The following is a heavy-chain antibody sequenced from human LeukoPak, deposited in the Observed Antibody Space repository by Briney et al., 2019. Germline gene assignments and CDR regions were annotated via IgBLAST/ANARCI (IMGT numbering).Heavy chain of an antibody. V-gene: IGHV3-7*03. CDR1: GFTFSSYW. D-gene: IGHD3-16*01. CDR2: INHNGNVN. J-gene: IGHJ6*02. Sequence: GGSLRLSCAASGFTFSSYWMNWARQAPGKGLEWVASINHNGNVNYYVDSVKGRFTISRDNAKNSLCLQMSNLRAEDTAVHFCARGGGLDVWGQGATVTVSS. CDR3: ARGGGLDV.